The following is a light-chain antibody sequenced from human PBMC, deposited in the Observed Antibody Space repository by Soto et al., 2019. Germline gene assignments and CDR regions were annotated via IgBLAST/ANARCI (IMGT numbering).Light chain of an antibody. V-gene: IGLV2-14*01. CDR2: EVS. J-gene: IGLJ3*02. CDR1: SSDVGGGYNF. CDR3: SSYKTGSTLWV. Sequence: QSALTQPASVSGSPGQSITISCTGTSSDVGGGYNFVSWFQQHPGKPPKLMIYEVSNRPSGVSDRFSGSKSGNTASLTISGLQPEDEGNYYCSSYKTGSTLWVFGGGT.